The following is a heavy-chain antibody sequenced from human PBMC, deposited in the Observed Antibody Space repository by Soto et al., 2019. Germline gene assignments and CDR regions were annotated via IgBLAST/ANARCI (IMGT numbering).Heavy chain of an antibody. CDR2: INAGNGNT. Sequence: ASVKVSCKASGYTFTSYAVHWVRQAPGQRLEWMGWINAGNGNTKYSQKFQGRVTITRDTSASTAYMELSSLRSEDTAVYYCAIGFEPFGVVIRLLRPDSWGKGTPVTVAS. D-gene: IGHD3-3*01. CDR3: AIGFEPFGVVIRLLRPDS. J-gene: IGHJ4*02. CDR1: GYTFTSYA. V-gene: IGHV1-3*01.